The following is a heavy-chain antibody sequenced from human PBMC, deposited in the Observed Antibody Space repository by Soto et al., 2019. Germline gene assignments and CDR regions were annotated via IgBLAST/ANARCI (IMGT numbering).Heavy chain of an antibody. J-gene: IGHJ4*02. CDR1: GGSISSYY. V-gene: IGHV4-59*01. D-gene: IGHD3-9*01. CDR2: IYYSGST. Sequence: QVQLQESGPGLVKPSETLSLTCTVSGGSISSYYWSWIRQPPGKGLEWIGYIYYSGSTNYNPSLKSRVTISADTSKNQFSLKLSSVTAADTAVYYCARARVDILTGYWSFDYWGQGTLVTVSS. CDR3: ARARVDILTGYWSFDY.